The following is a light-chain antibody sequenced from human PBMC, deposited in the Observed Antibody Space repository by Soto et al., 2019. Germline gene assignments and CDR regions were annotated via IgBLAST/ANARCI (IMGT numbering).Light chain of an antibody. CDR2: DAS. CDR1: QSVSSY. CDR3: QQRSNCDRS. V-gene: IGKV3-11*01. J-gene: IGKJ4*01. Sequence: EIVLTQSPATLSLSPGERATLSCRASQSVSSYLAWYQQKPGQAPRLLIYDASNRATGIPARFSGSGSGTDFTLTISSIEPEDFAVNYCQQRSNCDRSFARGAQVDIK.